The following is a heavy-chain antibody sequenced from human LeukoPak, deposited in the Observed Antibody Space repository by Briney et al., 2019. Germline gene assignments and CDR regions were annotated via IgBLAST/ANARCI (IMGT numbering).Heavy chain of an antibody. D-gene: IGHD6-13*01. CDR1: GGSISSSSYY. J-gene: IGHJ4*02. CDR3: ARNLIPEQLVVNF. CDR2: IYTSGST. V-gene: IGHV4-39*07. Sequence: SETLSLTCTVSGGSISSSSYYWGWIRQPPGKGLEWIGSIYTSGSTNYNPSLKSRVTMSVDTSKNQFSLNLKSVTPEDTAVYYCARNLIPEQLVVNFWGQGTLVTVSS.